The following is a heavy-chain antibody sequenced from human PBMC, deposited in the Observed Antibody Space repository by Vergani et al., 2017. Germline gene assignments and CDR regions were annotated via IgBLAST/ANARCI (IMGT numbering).Heavy chain of an antibody. CDR1: GFTVSSNY. J-gene: IGHJ6*02. CDR2: IYSGGST. Sequence: EVQLVESGGGLVQPGGPLRLSCAASGFTVSSNYMSWVRQAPGKGLEWVSVIYSGGSTYYADSVKGRFTISRHNSKNTLYLQMNSLRAEDTAVYYCARDRVDIVATTTYYYYYYGMDVWGQGTTVTVSS. V-gene: IGHV3-53*04. D-gene: IGHD5-12*01. CDR3: ARDRVDIVATTTYYYYYYGMDV.